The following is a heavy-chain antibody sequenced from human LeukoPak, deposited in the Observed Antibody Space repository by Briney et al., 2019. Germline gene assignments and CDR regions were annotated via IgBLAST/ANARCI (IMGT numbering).Heavy chain of an antibody. Sequence: GGSLRLSCAASGFTFSSYGMSWVRQAPGKGLERVSGISNSGSSTYYADSVKGRFTISRDNSKNTLYLQMHSLRAEDTAVYYCAKKDGSGSWYYYFDYWGQGTLVTVSS. CDR3: AKKDGSGSWYYYFDY. CDR2: ISNSGSST. D-gene: IGHD3-10*01. V-gene: IGHV3-23*01. J-gene: IGHJ4*02. CDR1: GFTFSSYG.